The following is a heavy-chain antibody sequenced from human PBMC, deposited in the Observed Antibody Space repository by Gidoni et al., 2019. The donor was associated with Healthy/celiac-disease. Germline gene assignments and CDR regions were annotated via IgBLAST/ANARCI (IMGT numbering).Heavy chain of an antibody. Sequence: EVQLVESGGGLVQPGGSLRLSCAASGFTFSSYSMHWVRQAPGKGLEWVSYISSSSSTIYYADYVKGRFTISRDNAKNSLYLQMNSLRDEDTAVYYCARDLTVADSSGYYRSFDYWGQGTLVTVSS. D-gene: IGHD3-22*01. V-gene: IGHV3-48*02. CDR3: ARDLTVADSSGYYRSFDY. J-gene: IGHJ4*02. CDR1: GFTFSSYS. CDR2: ISSSSSTI.